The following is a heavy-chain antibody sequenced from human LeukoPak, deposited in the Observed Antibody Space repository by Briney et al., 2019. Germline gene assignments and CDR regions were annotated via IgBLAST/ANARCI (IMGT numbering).Heavy chain of an antibody. V-gene: IGHV3-66*02. CDR1: GFSVSSNY. CDR2: IYSGGTT. D-gene: IGHD1-20*01. J-gene: IGHJ5*02. Sequence: GGSLRLSCAASGFSVSSNYMSWVRQAPGKGLEWVSVIYSGGTTYYADSVKGRFTISRDNSKNTLYLQMNSLRAEDTALYYCGSGITGTNNWFDPWGQGTLVTVSS. CDR3: GSGITGTNNWFDP.